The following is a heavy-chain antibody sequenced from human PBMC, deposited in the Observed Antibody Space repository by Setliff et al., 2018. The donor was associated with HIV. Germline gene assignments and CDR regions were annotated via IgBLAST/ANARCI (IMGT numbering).Heavy chain of an antibody. CDR2: INHSGST. CDR1: GGSFSDYY. Sequence: SETLSLTCAVYGGSFSDYYWSWIRQPPGKGLEWIGEINHSGSTNYNPSLKSRLTISVDTSKNQFSLKLSSVTAADTAVYYCARGRFHRLHRPYSGSGSLGIQYFDYWGQGTLVTVSS. V-gene: IGHV4-34*01. CDR3: ARGRFHRLHRPYSGSGSLGIQYFDY. J-gene: IGHJ4*02. D-gene: IGHD3-10*01.